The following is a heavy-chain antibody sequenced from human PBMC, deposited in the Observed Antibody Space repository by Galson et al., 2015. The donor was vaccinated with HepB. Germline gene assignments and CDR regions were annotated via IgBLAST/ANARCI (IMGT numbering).Heavy chain of an antibody. V-gene: IGHV1-69*10. CDR3: ATDGLAAAGHPNYFDC. CDR2: IIPMFGIR. J-gene: IGHJ4*02. D-gene: IGHD6-13*01. Sequence: SVKVSCKASGGSFSSYAFSWVRQAPGQGLGWMGGIIPMFGIRNYAQKFQGRLTITADKSTSTTYMELRSLKSEDTALYYCATDGLAAAGHPNYFDCWGQGTLVTVSS. CDR1: GGSFSSYA.